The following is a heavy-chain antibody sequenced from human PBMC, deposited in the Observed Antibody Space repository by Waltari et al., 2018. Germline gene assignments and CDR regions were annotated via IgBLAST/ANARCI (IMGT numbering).Heavy chain of an antibody. Sequence: VQLVESGGGVVQPGRSLRLSCAASGFIFSSHGIHWIRQGPGRGLEGVEFISYDGSEKQYADSVNGRFTISRDNSNNTVSLQMNSLRDDDTSFYYCARDSAIRFLQWLPQSKWFDPWGQGTLVIVSS. CDR2: ISYDGSEK. V-gene: IGHV3-33*05. CDR1: GFIFSSHG. CDR3: ARDSAIRFLQWLPQSKWFDP. J-gene: IGHJ5*02. D-gene: IGHD3-3*01.